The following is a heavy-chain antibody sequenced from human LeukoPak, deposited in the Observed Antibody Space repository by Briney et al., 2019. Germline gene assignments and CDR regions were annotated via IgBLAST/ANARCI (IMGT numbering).Heavy chain of an antibody. CDR1: GGSFSGYY. J-gene: IGHJ4*02. Sequence: SETLSLTCAVYGGSFSGYYWSWIRQPPGKGLEWIGEINHSGSTNYNPSLKSRVTISVDTSKNQFSLKLSSVTAADTATYYCARGLSSSSWYYWGQGTLVTVSS. CDR2: INHSGST. V-gene: IGHV4-34*01. D-gene: IGHD6-13*01. CDR3: ARGLSSSSWYY.